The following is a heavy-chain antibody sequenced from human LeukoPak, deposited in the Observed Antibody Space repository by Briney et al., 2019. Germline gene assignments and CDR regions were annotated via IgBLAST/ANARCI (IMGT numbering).Heavy chain of an antibody. CDR3: ARDGLSSGWLQDY. J-gene: IGHJ4*02. CDR1: GFTFSSYG. CDR2: IWYDGSNK. V-gene: IGHV3-33*01. Sequence: GRSLRLSCAASGFTFSSYGMHWVRQAPGKGLEWVSVIWYDGSNKYYADSVKGRFTISRDNSKNTLYLKMNSLRDEDTAVYYCARDGLSSGWLQDYWGQGTLVTVSS. D-gene: IGHD6-19*01.